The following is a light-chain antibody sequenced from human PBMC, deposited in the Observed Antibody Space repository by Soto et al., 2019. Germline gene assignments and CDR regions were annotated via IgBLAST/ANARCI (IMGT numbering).Light chain of an antibody. Sequence: QSVLTQPPSASGTPGQRVTISCSGSSSNIGSNTVNWYQQLPGPAPKLLIDSNNQRPSGVPDRFSGSKSGTSASLAISGLQSEDEADYYCAAWDDSLNGPVFGGGTTLTVL. CDR2: SNN. V-gene: IGLV1-44*01. CDR1: SSNIGSNT. CDR3: AAWDDSLNGPV. J-gene: IGLJ2*01.